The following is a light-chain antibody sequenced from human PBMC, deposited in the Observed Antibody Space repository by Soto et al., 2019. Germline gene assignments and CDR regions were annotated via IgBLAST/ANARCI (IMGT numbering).Light chain of an antibody. V-gene: IGKV3-20*01. J-gene: IGKJ5*01. CDR2: GAS. CDR1: QSVTSTY. Sequence: EIVLTQSPGTLSLSPGERATLSCRASQSVTSTYLAWYQQKPGQAPRLLIYGASNRAIGIPDRFSGSVSGSDFILTINRLEPEDFAVYYCQQYGSSHTFGQGTRLEIK. CDR3: QQYGSSHT.